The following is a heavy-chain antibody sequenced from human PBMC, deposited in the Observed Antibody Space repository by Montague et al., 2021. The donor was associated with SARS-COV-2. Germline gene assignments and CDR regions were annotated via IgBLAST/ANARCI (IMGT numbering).Heavy chain of an antibody. Sequence: TLSLTCTVSGGPIRSDGFYWNWIRQPAGKGLEWIGRIDASGTTNYKPSLKSRVIISLDRSKNQFSLKLSSVIAADTAVYYYARSAFRYFDRPGMDVWGQGTTVTVSS. CDR3: ARSAFRYFDRPGMDV. D-gene: IGHD3-9*01. J-gene: IGHJ6*02. CDR1: GGPIRSDGFY. V-gene: IGHV4-61*02. CDR2: IDASGTT.